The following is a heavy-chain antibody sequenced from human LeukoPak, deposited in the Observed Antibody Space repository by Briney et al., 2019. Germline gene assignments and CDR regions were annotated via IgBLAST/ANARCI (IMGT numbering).Heavy chain of an antibody. CDR1: GGTFSSYA. CDR2: IIPIFGTA. J-gene: IGHJ5*02. Sequence: GASVKVSCKASGGTFSSYAISWVRQAPGQGLEWMGRIIPIFGTANYAQKFQGRVTITTDESTSTAYMELSSLRSEDTAVYYCARGPHAYCSDGSCYVSNWFEPWGQGPLVTVSS. V-gene: IGHV1-69*05. D-gene: IGHD2-15*01. CDR3: ARGPHAYCSDGSCYVSNWFEP.